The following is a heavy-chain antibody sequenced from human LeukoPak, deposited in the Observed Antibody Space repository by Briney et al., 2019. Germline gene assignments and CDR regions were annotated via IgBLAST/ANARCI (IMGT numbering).Heavy chain of an antibody. J-gene: IGHJ4*02. Sequence: SQTLPLTCVVSGDSVSSKNGAWNWIRQSPSRGLEWLGRTYYRSKLYNDYAESMEGRMTISQDTSKNQYSLHLNSVTPDDTAVNYCARDFGTTGWHTFDYWGQATLVTVSS. CDR3: ARDFGTTGWHTFDY. CDR2: TYYRSKLYN. V-gene: IGHV6-1*01. CDR1: GDSVSSKNGA. D-gene: IGHD6-19*01.